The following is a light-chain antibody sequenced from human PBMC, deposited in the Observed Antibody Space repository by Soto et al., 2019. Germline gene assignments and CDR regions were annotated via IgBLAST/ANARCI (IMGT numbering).Light chain of an antibody. J-gene: IGLJ3*02. CDR2: GNN. Sequence: QAVVTQPPSVSGAPGQRVTISCSGSSSNIGAPYDVHWYQQLPGAAPKLLIYGNNNRPSAVPDRFSGSKSGTSASLAIAGLQAEDEADYYCQSYDSSLRGSVFGGGTKLTVL. CDR1: SSNIGAPYD. CDR3: QSYDSSLRGSV. V-gene: IGLV1-40*01.